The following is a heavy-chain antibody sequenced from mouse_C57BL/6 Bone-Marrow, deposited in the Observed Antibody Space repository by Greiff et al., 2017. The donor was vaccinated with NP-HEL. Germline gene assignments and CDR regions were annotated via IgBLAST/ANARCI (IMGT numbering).Heavy chain of an antibody. CDR1: GFTFSSYG. CDR2: ISSGGSYT. Sequence: EVQLVESGGDLVKPGGSLKLSCAASGFTFSSYGMSWVRQTPDKRLEWVATISSGGSYTYYPDSVKGRFTISRDNAKNTLYLQMSSLKSEDTAMYYCARQDCYGSSGYFDVWGTGTTVTVSS. D-gene: IGHD1-1*01. CDR3: ARQDCYGSSGYFDV. J-gene: IGHJ1*03. V-gene: IGHV5-6*01.